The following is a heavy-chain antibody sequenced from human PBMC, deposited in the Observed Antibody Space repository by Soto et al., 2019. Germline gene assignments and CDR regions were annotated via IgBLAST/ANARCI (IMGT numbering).Heavy chain of an antibody. Sequence: GGSLRLSCAASGFTFSSYGMHWVRQAPGKGLEWVAVISYDGSNKYYADSVKGRFTISRDNSKNTLYLQMNSLRAEDTAVYYCAKDTMDFLEWPPYYYYYGMDVWGQGTTVTVSS. J-gene: IGHJ6*02. CDR3: AKDTMDFLEWPPYYYYYGMDV. D-gene: IGHD3-3*01. CDR1: GFTFSSYG. V-gene: IGHV3-30*18. CDR2: ISYDGSNK.